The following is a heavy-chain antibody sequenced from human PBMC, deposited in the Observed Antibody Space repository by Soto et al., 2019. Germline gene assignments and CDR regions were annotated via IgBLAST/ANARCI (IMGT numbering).Heavy chain of an antibody. J-gene: IGHJ6*02. Sequence: SVKVSCQTSGGTFSSYGISWVRQAPGQGLEWMGGIIPIFGPANYAQKFQGRVTITADESTSTAYMELSSLRSEDTAVYYCAGIIGMGPTYGMDVWGQGTTVTVSS. V-gene: IGHV1-69*13. CDR1: GGTFSSYG. CDR3: AGIIGMGPTYGMDV. CDR2: IIPIFGPA. D-gene: IGHD1-26*01.